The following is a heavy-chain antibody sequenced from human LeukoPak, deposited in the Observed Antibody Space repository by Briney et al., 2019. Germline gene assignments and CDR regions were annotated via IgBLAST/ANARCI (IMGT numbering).Heavy chain of an antibody. Sequence: PGGSLRLSCEASGLTFNKYWMTWVRQAPGKGLEWVSLIYSGGSTYYADSVKGRFTISRDNAKNSLYLQMNSLRAEDTAVYYCAELGITMIGGVWGKGTTVTISS. CDR2: IYSGGST. D-gene: IGHD3-10*02. V-gene: IGHV3-69-1*02. J-gene: IGHJ6*04. CDR3: AELGITMIGGV. CDR1: GLTFNKYW.